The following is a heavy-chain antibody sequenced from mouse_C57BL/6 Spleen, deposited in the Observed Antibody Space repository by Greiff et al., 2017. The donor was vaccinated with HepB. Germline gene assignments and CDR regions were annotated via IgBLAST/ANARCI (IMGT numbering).Heavy chain of an antibody. D-gene: IGHD2-1*01. CDR1: GYTFTSYW. CDR2: IDPSDSET. V-gene: IGHV1-52*01. CDR3: ARGNYWVDY. J-gene: IGHJ2*01. Sequence: VKLQQPGAELVRPGSSVKLSCKASGYTFTSYWMHWVKQRPIQGLEWIGNIDPSDSETHYNQKFKDKATLTVDKSSSTAYMQLSSLTSEDSAVYYCARGNYWVDYWGQGTTLTVSS.